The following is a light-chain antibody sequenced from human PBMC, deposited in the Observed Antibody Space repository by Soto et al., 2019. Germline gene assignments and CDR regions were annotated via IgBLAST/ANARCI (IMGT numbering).Light chain of an antibody. V-gene: IGKV3-15*01. CDR3: QQSDNWPRT. CDR2: DAS. Sequence: EIVLTHSPGTLSLSQWEIATLSCRASQSVSSSYLAWYQQKPGQAPRLLIYDASTRATGIPARFSGSGSGTEFTLTISSLQSEDFAVYYCQQSDNWPRTFGQGTKVDIK. CDR1: QSVSSSY. J-gene: IGKJ1*01.